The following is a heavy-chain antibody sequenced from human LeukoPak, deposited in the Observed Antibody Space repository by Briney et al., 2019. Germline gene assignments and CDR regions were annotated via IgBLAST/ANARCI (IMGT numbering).Heavy chain of an antibody. J-gene: IGHJ4*02. CDR1: GFTFSNAW. V-gene: IGHV3-15*01. CDR3: ARINTAIFSSSDY. CDR2: IKSKTDGGTT. Sequence: GGSLRLSCAASGFTFSNAWMTWVRQAPGKGLEWVGRIKSKTDGGTTDYAAPVKGRFTISRDDSKNTLYLQMNSLRAEDTAVYYCARINTAIFSSSDYWGQGTLVTVSS. D-gene: IGHD2-21*02.